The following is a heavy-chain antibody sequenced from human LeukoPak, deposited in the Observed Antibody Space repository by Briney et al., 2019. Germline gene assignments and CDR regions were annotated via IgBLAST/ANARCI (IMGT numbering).Heavy chain of an antibody. CDR2: INSDGSST. D-gene: IGHD3-3*01. CDR1: GFTFSSYW. Sequence: GGSLRLSCAASGFTFSSYWMHWLRQAPGKGLVWVSRINSDGSSTSYADSMKGRFTISRDNAKNTLCLQMNSLRAEDTAVYYCARSRNFWSGYYKGMDVWGQGTTVTVSS. J-gene: IGHJ6*02. V-gene: IGHV3-74*01. CDR3: ARSRNFWSGYYKGMDV.